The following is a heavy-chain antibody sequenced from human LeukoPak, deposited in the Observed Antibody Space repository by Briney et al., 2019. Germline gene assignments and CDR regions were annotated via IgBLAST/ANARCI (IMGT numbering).Heavy chain of an antibody. CDR3: AREGRSYDSSGYLTYFDY. D-gene: IGHD3-22*01. CDR2: IFYSGST. V-gene: IGHV4-39*07. J-gene: IGHJ4*02. CDR1: GGSISSSSYY. Sequence: KTSETLSLTCTVSGGSISSSSYYWGWIRQPPGKGLEWIGSIFYSGSTYSNPSLKSRVTISVDTSKTQFSLKLSSVTAADTAVYYCAREGRSYDSSGYLTYFDYWGQGTLVTVSS.